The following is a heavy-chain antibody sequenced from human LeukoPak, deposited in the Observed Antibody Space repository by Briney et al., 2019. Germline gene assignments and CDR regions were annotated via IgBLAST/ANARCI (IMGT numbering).Heavy chain of an antibody. CDR2: INPNSGGT. CDR3: ATDPTPVAGTGGY. D-gene: IGHD6-19*01. V-gene: IGHV1-2*02. CDR1: GYTFTGYY. Sequence: ASVKVSCKASGYTFTGYYMHWVRQAPGQGLEWMGWINPNSGGTNYAQKFQGRVTMTRDTSISTAYMELSRLRSDDTAVYYCATDPTPVAGTGGYWGQGTLVTVSS. J-gene: IGHJ4*02.